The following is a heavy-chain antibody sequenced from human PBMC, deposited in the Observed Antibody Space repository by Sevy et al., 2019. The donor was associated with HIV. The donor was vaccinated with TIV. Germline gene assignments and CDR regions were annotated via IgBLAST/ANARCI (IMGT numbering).Heavy chain of an antibody. V-gene: IGHV1-69*10. CDR1: GGIFNTYA. CDR3: SCGCSKLVPLEY. J-gene: IGHJ4*01. CDR2: IIPSIGKT. Sequence: ASVKVSCKASGGIFNTYAFNWVRQAPGQGLEWMGGIIPSIGKTNYAQKFQGRVTMTSTGYMELSNLRSEDTAVYYCSCGCSKLVPLEYWGHGTLVTVSS. D-gene: IGHD6-13*01.